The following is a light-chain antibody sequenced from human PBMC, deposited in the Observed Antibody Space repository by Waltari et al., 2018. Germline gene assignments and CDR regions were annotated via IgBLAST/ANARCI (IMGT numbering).Light chain of an antibody. J-gene: IGKJ2*01. CDR1: QSIKNTY. V-gene: IGKV3-20*01. CDR3: HCQYGFGTSSPVYI. Sequence: EFVLTQSPDTLSLSPGDRASLSCRASQSIKNTYLAWYQQKPGQAPTLLIYGGSRRATGVPDRFSGGGSGSGADFTLTISRVEPEDCAVYFCHCQYGFGTSSPVYIFGQGTRLEI. CDR2: GGS.